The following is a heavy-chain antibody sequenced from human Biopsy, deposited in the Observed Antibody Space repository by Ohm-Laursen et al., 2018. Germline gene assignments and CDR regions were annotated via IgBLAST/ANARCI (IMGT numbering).Heavy chain of an antibody. CDR2: IIPIPNVA. J-gene: IGHJ5*02. CDR3: ARGEGSSWFDP. V-gene: IGHV1-69*10. Sequence: ASVKVSCKASGDSFTSYAIGWVRQAPGQGLEWMGGIIPIPNVATYARKFQGRITITADESTSTAYMELSSLTSDDTAVYFCARGEGSSWFDPWGHGTLVTVSS. D-gene: IGHD1-26*01. CDR1: GDSFTSYA.